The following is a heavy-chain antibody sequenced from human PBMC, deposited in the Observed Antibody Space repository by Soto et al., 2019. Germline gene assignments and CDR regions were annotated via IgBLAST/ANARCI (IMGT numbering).Heavy chain of an antibody. J-gene: IGHJ5*02. CDR1: GGSVSSGSYY. V-gene: IGHV4-61*01. CDR3: ARDSYYYDSSGYYSGGDPNP. Sequence: SETLSLTCTVSGGSVSSGSYYWSWIRQPPGKGLEWIGYIYYSGSTNYNPSLKSRVTISVDTSKNQFSLKLSSVTAADTAVYYCARDSYYYDSSGYYSGGDPNPWGQGNLVTVSS. CDR2: IYYSGST. D-gene: IGHD3-22*01.